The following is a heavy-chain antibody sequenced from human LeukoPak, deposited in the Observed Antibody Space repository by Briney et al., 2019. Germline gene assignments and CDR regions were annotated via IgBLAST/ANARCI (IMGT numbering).Heavy chain of an antibody. CDR3: ATAFAGNLVDD. CDR2: FALEDGEK. V-gene: IGHV1-24*01. CDR1: GYTLSDLS. J-gene: IGHJ4*02. D-gene: IGHD1-14*01. Sequence: GASVKVSCKVSGYTLSDLSMHWVRQAPGKGLEWMGSFALEDGEKVYAQKFRGRVTMTEDTSTDTAYMELSSLRSEDTAVYYCATAFAGNLVDDWGQGTLVTVSS.